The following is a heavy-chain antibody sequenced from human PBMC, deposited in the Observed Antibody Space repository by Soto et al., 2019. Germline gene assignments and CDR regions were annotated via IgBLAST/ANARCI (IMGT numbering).Heavy chain of an antibody. V-gene: IGHV3-48*01. CDR2: ISSSSTI. Sequence: PGGSLSLSCAASGFTFSNYSMNWVRQAPGKGLEWISYISSSSTIYYADSVKGRFTISRDNVKNSLYLQMNSLRAEDTAVYYCARETQWLNWFDPWGHGTLVTVS. J-gene: IGHJ5*02. CDR3: ARETQWLNWFDP. D-gene: IGHD6-19*01. CDR1: GFTFSNYS.